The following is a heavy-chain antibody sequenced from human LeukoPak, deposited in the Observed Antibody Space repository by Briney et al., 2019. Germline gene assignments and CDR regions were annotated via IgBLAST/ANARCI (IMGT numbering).Heavy chain of an antibody. V-gene: IGHV3-7*01. D-gene: IGHD2-2*01. CDR3: ARDSRYCSSTSCYSYYYYGMDV. Sequence: GGSLRLSCAASGFTFSSYWMSWVRQAPGKGLEWVANIKQDGSEKYYVDSVKGRFTVSRDNAKNSLYLQMNSLRAEDTAVYYCARDSRYCSSTSCYSYYYYGMDVWGQGTTVTVSS. CDR2: IKQDGSEK. J-gene: IGHJ6*02. CDR1: GFTFSSYW.